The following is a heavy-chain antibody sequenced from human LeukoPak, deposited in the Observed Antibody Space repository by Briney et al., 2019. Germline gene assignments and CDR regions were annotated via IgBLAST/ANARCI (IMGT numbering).Heavy chain of an antibody. D-gene: IGHD1-26*01. Sequence: PSETPSLTCTVSGGSISSYYWSWIRQPAGEGLEWSGRIYASGSTNYNPSLKSRVTMSVDTSKNQFSLKLSSVTAADTAVYYCARDNVRWELLDNWFDPWGQGTLVTASS. J-gene: IGHJ5*02. CDR2: IYASGST. CDR3: ARDNVRWELLDNWFDP. V-gene: IGHV4-4*07. CDR1: GGSISSYY.